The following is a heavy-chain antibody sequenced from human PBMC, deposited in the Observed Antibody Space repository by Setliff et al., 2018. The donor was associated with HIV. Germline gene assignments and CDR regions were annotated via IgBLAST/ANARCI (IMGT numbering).Heavy chain of an antibody. Sequence: SETLSLTCTVSGASISSGDYYWSWIRQPPGKDLEWIGYIYYSGSTYYNPSLKGRVSISTDTSKNRFSLRLTSVTAADTALYYCARYTRGGLEAFDIWGPGTMVTVSS. CDR2: IYYSGST. CDR3: ARYTRGGLEAFDI. CDR1: GASISSGDYY. J-gene: IGHJ3*02. D-gene: IGHD1-20*01. V-gene: IGHV4-30-4*08.